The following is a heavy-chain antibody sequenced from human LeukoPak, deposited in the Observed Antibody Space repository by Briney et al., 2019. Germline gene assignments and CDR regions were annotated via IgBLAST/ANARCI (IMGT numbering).Heavy chain of an antibody. CDR3: ARGRLELQF. D-gene: IGHD1-7*01. CDR1: GFTFSSYS. V-gene: IGHV3-21*01. Sequence: GGSLRLSCAASGFTFSSYSMNWVRQAPGKGLEWVSSISSSSSYIYYADSVKGRFTISRDNAKNSLYLQMTSLSAEDTAVYYCARGRLELQFWGQGTLVTVSS. CDR2: ISSSSSYI. J-gene: IGHJ4*02.